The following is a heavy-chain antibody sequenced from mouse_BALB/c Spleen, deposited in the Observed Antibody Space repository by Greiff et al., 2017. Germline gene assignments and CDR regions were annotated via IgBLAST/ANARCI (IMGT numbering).Heavy chain of an antibody. CDR2: IWGGGST. CDR1: GFSLTDYG. CDR3: ARQMLYYGSPDFGAMDY. V-gene: IGHV2-6-5*01. J-gene: IGHJ4*01. D-gene: IGHD1-1*01. Sequence: QVQLKQSGPGLVAPSQSLSITCTVSGFSLTDYGVSWIRQPPGKGLEWLGVIWGGGSTYYNSALKSRLSISKDNAKSRVFLQMNSLQTDDTAMYYCARQMLYYGSPDFGAMDYWGQGTSVTVSS.